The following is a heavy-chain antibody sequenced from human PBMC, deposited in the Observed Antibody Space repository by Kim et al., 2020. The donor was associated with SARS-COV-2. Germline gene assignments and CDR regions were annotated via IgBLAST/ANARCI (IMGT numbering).Heavy chain of an antibody. CDR3: AKRSGASYGYFDS. CDR1: GFIFSDYS. V-gene: IGHV3-23*01. CDR2: ITGNGVYS. Sequence: GGSLRLSCAASGFIFSDYSMSWVRQAPGKGLEWVSAITGNGVYSNYADSVKGRFSISRDNSENTLYLQMNSLRVEDTAIYYCAKRSGASYGYFDSWGQGTLVTVSS. D-gene: IGHD3-16*01. J-gene: IGHJ4*02.